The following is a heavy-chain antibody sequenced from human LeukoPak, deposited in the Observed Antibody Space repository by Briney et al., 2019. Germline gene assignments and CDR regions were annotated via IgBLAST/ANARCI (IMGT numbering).Heavy chain of an antibody. J-gene: IGHJ1*01. CDR2: ISYDGSNK. Sequence: GGSLRLSCAASGFTFSSYAMHWVRQAPGKGLEWVAVISYDGSNKYYADSVKGRFTISRDNSKNTLYLQMNSLRAEDTAVYYCTTPAAGPRAEYSQYWGQGTLVTVSP. D-gene: IGHD6-13*01. CDR1: GFTFSSYA. V-gene: IGHV3-30-3*01. CDR3: TTPAAGPRAEYSQY.